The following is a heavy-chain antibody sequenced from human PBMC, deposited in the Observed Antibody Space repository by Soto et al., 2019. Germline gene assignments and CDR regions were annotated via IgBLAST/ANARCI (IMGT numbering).Heavy chain of an antibody. Sequence: QVQLVQSGAEVKKPGASVKVSCKASGYTFTRYGIIWVRQAPGQGLELMGWISAYDGKTNYAQKVQGRVSVTTDTSTSTAYMELSSLRSGDTAVYYCARMVEGFAARTKYFDYWGQGTLVTVSS. J-gene: IGHJ4*02. CDR3: ARMVEGFAARTKYFDY. D-gene: IGHD2-15*01. V-gene: IGHV1-18*01. CDR1: GYTFTRYG. CDR2: ISAYDGKT.